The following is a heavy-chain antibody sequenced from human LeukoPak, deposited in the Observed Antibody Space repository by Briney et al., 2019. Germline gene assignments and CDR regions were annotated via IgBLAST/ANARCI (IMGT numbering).Heavy chain of an antibody. V-gene: IGHV4-38-2*01. CDR3: ARSGSYDYVWGSYRHPTAFGP. CDR2: INHSGST. CDR1: GYSISSGYY. D-gene: IGHD3-16*02. J-gene: IGHJ5*02. Sequence: KASETLSLTCAVSGYSISSGYYWGWIRQPPGKGLEWIGEINHSGSTNYNPSLKSRVTISVDTSKNQFSLKLSSVTAADTAVYYCARSGSYDYVWGSYRHPTAFGPWGQGTLVTVSS.